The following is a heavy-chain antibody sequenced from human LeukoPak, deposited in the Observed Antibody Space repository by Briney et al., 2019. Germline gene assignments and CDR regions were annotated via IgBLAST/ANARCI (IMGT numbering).Heavy chain of an antibody. CDR3: AKEGYDGSGSYPQE. V-gene: IGHV3-30*18. J-gene: IGHJ4*02. CDR1: GFTFSSYG. D-gene: IGHD3-10*01. CDR2: ISYDGSNK. Sequence: PGGSLRLSCAASGFTFSSYGMHWVRQAPGKGLEWVAVISYDGSNKNYADSVKGRFTISRDKSKNTLDLQMNSLRPEDTAVYYCAKEGYDGSGSYPQEWGQGTLVTVSS.